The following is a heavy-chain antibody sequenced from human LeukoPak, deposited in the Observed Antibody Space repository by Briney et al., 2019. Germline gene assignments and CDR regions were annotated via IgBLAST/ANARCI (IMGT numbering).Heavy chain of an antibody. J-gene: IGHJ4*02. CDR3: ASHRRSHGSEY. Sequence: SETLSLTCTVSGASFEHYFWSWIRQPPGRGLEWIGYVYYSGSTDYSPSLKSRLTISADTSKNQFSLKLNSVAAADTAVYYCASHRRSHGSEYWGQGTLVTVSS. V-gene: IGHV4-59*01. CDR2: VYYSGST. CDR1: GASFEHYF. D-gene: IGHD3-10*01.